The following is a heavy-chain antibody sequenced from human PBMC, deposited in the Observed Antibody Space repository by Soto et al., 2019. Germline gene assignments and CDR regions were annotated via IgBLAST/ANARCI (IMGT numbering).Heavy chain of an antibody. V-gene: IGHV4-61*08. CDR1: GGSVSSGDYH. D-gene: IGHD6-6*01. CDR2: ISQSGNT. Sequence: XTLSLPCTVSGGSVSSGDYHWSWIRQPPGKGLEWIGEISQSGNTNYSPSLKSRVSISIDTSKKKFSLTLASVYAAETAVYYCARAPKVSGSSQTRPDFWGQGTLVTVS. CDR3: ARAPKVSGSSQTRPDF. J-gene: IGHJ4*02.